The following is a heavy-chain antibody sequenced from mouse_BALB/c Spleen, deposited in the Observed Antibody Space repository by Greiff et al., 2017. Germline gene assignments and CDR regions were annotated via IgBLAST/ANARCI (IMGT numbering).Heavy chain of an antibody. V-gene: IGHV1-69*01. Sequence: VQLQQPGAELVMPGASVKLSCKASGYTFTDYWMHWVKQRPGQGLEWIGAIDTTDSYTSYNQKFKVKATLTVDESSSTAYMQLSSLTSEDSAVYYCAMAYGTHWYFDVWGAGTTVTVSS. J-gene: IGHJ1*01. CDR2: IDTTDSYT. CDR1: GYTFTDYW. D-gene: IGHD2-10*02. CDR3: AMAYGTHWYFDV.